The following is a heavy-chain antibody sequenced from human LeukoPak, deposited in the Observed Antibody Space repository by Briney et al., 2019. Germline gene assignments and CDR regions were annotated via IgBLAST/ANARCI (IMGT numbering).Heavy chain of an antibody. CDR3: AGDGGCSSTSCYSRFNWFDP. V-gene: IGHV3-48*01. CDR2: ISSSSSTI. CDR1: GFTFSSYS. J-gene: IGHJ5*02. Sequence: AGGSLRLSCAASGFTFSSYSMNWVRQAPGKGLEWVSYISSSSSTIYYADSVEGRFTISRDNAKNSLYLQMNSLRAEDTAVYYCAGDGGCSSTSCYSRFNWFDPWGQGTLVTVSS. D-gene: IGHD2-2*01.